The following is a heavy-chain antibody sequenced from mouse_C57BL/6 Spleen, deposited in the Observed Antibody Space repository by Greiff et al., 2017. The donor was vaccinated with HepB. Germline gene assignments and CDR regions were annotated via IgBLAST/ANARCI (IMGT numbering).Heavy chain of an antibody. Sequence: VKLVESGPGLVQPSQSLSITCTVSGFSLTSYGVHWVRQSPGKGLEWLGVIWRGGSTDYNAAFMSRLSITKDNSKSQVFFKMNSLQADDTAIYYCAKKRDYYGFFDYWGQGTTLTVSS. V-gene: IGHV2-5*01. CDR3: AKKRDYYGFFDY. J-gene: IGHJ2*01. D-gene: IGHD1-1*01. CDR2: IWRGGST. CDR1: GFSLTSYG.